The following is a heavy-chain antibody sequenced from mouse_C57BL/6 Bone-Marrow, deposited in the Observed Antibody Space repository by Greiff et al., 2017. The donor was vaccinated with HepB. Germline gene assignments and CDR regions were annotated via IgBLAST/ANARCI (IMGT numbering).Heavy chain of an antibody. Sequence: QVQLQQPGAELVRPGTSVKLSCKASGYTFTSYWMHWVKQRPGQGLEWIGVIDPSDSYTNYNQKFKGKATLTVDTSSSTAYMQLSSLTSEDSAVYYCARGLTGYWYFDVWGTGTTVTVSS. J-gene: IGHJ1*03. V-gene: IGHV1-59*01. D-gene: IGHD3-1*01. CDR1: GYTFTSYW. CDR3: ARGLTGYWYFDV. CDR2: IDPSDSYT.